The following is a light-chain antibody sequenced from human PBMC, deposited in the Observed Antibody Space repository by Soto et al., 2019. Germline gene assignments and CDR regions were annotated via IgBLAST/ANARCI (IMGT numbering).Light chain of an antibody. Sequence: DIQMTQSPSSLSASVGDRVTLTCRASQSISKYLNWYQVKSGKGPKLLIYGTSTLQSGVPSRFSGGGSGTHFTLTISNLQPEDFAVYYCQQGYSPLLTFGGGTRVEIK. J-gene: IGKJ4*01. CDR2: GTS. V-gene: IGKV1-39*01. CDR3: QQGYSPLLT. CDR1: QSISKY.